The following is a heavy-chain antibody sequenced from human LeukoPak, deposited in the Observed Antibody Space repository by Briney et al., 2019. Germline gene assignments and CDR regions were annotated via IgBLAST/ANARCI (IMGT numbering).Heavy chain of an antibody. CDR1: GFTFSSYG. D-gene: IGHD4-11*01. Sequence: GGSLRLSCAASGFTFSSYGMHWVRQAPGKGLEWVAVIWYDGSNKYSADSVKGRFTISRDNSKNTLYLQMNSLRAEDTAVYYCARALTVTTGFGYWGQGTLVTVSS. CDR2: IWYDGSNK. CDR3: ARALTVTTGFGY. V-gene: IGHV3-33*01. J-gene: IGHJ4*02.